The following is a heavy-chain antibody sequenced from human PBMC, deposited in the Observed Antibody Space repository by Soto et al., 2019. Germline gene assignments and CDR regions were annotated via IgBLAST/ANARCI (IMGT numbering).Heavy chain of an antibody. D-gene: IGHD3-22*01. CDR2: ISAYNRNT. CDR1: GYTFTSYG. V-gene: IGHV1-18*01. Sequence: ASVKVSCKASGYTFTSYGLSWVRQAPGQGLEWMGWISAYNRNTNYAQKLQGRVTMTTDTSTSTAYMELRSLRSDDTAVYYCARGRYYYDCSGYYGSYYYYYGMDVWGQGTTVTVSS. CDR3: ARGRYYYDCSGYYGSYYYYYGMDV. J-gene: IGHJ6*02.